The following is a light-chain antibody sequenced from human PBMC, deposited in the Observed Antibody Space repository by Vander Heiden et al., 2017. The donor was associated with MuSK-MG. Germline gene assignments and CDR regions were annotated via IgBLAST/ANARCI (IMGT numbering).Light chain of an antibody. V-gene: IGKV4-1*01. Sequence: DIVMTQSPDSLAVSLGERATINCKSSQSVLYSGDNQNYLAWFQQKPGQPPQLLIYWASTRASGVPDRFSGSGSATEFTLTISSLQVEDVAVYFCQQYYDSPLTGGGGKKGE. J-gene: IGKJ4*01. CDR2: WAS. CDR3: QQYYDSPLT. CDR1: QSVLYSGDNQNY.